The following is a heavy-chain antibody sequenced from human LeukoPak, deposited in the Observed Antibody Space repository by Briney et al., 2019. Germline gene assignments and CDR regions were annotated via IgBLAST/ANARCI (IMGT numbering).Heavy chain of an antibody. CDR1: GFTLSTNA. D-gene: IGHD5-12*01. V-gene: IGHV3-23*01. CDR2: ISNSGGTT. Sequence: GGSLRLSCLTSGFTLSTNAMSWVRQAPGKGLEWVSGISNSGGTTYYADSVKGRFTVSRDNSKNTLYLQMDSLRAEDTAVYYCAKNLDGVATYFDYWGQGTLVTVSS. CDR3: AKNLDGVATYFDY. J-gene: IGHJ4*02.